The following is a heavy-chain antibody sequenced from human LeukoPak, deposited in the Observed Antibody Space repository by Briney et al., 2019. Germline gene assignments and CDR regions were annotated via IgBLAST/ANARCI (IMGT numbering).Heavy chain of an antibody. Sequence: ISSSDESTYYADSVTGRLTISTDRATNTLYLQMNSLRAEDTALYYCAKGSGRGSSSALDYWGQGTLVTVSS. V-gene: IGHV3-23*01. D-gene: IGHD5-18*01. CDR2: ISSSDEST. J-gene: IGHJ4*01. CDR3: AKGSGRGSSSALDY.